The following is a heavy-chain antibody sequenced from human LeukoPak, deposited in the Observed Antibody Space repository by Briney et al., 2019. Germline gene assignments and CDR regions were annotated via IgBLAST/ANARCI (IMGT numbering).Heavy chain of an antibody. CDR1: GYTFTAHA. Sequence: ASVKVSCKASGYTFTAHAVHWVRQAPGQRVEGMGWINVASGDTGYSQKFQDRVTITRDTSASTGYMEMSSLISEDTAVYYCASKPRGESRPFDYWGQGTLVTVSS. CDR2: INVASGDT. D-gene: IGHD3-16*01. J-gene: IGHJ4*02. CDR3: ASKPRGESRPFDY. V-gene: IGHV1-3*01.